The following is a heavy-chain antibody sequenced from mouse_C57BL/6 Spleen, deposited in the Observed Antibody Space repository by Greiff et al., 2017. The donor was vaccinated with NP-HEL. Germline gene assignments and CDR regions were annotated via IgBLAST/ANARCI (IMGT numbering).Heavy chain of an antibody. V-gene: IGHV1-26*01. CDR1: GYTFTDYY. CDR3: ASMVTTRYYYAMDY. J-gene: IGHJ4*01. Sequence: VQLKQSGPELVKPGASVKISCKASGYTFTDYYMNWVKQSHGKSLEWIGDINPNNGGTSYNQKFKGKATLTVDKSSSTAYMELRSLTSEDSAVYYCASMVTTRYYYAMDYWGQGTSVTVSS. D-gene: IGHD2-2*01. CDR2: INPNNGGT.